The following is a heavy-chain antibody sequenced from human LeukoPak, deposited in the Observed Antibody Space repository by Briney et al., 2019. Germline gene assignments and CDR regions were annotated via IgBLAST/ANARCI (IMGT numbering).Heavy chain of an antibody. CDR2: FYDTVRT. D-gene: IGHD2-2*01. V-gene: IGHV4-59*08. CDR1: GESISSSY. CDR3: ARHGAFFARGFCSNSNCYADGLQT. Sequence: SETLSLTCTVSGESISSSYWSWIRQSPGKGLEWIGYFYDTVRTKYNPSLKRRAIISTDKSTNQLFLKLNSVTDANTAVYYCARHGAFFARGFCSNSNCYADGLQTWGQGIVVSVSS. J-gene: IGHJ3*01.